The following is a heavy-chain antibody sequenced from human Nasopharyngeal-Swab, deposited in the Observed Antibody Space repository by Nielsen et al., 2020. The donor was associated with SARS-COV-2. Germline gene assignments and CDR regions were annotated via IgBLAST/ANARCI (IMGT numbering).Heavy chain of an antibody. D-gene: IGHD1-7*01. CDR1: GFTFSSYS. J-gene: IGHJ4*02. CDR3: ARDSQLELRLCFID. V-gene: IGHV3-21*01. CDR2: ISSSGSYI. Sequence: GESLKISCAASGFTFSSYSMNWVRQAPGKRLEWVSSISSSGSYIYYADLVKGRFIISRDNAKNSLYLQMNSLRAEDTAVYYWARDSQLELRLCFIDWVQGTLVTVSS.